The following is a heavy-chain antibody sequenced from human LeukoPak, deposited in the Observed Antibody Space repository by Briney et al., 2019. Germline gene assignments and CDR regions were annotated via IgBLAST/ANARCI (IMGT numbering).Heavy chain of an antibody. CDR3: ARDWRDGYNKVFDW. V-gene: IGHV3-7*01. J-gene: IGHJ4*02. D-gene: IGHD5-24*01. Sequence: SLRLFCTASGFIFSYYWMSWVRQASGKGLEEVAKSKQEVANKYYVGSVRRQFTISRDNAKNSLYLQMNSLGVEDTAVYFCARDWRDGYNKVFDWWGQGTLVAVSS. CDR2: SKQEVANK. CDR1: GFIFSYYW.